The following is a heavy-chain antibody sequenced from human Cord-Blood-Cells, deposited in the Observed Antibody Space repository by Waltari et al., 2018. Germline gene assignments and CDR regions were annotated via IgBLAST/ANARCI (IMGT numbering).Heavy chain of an antibody. CDR1: GYTLTELS. CDR3: WFGDFWSGYYPYDAFDI. Sequence: QVQLVQSGAEVKKPGASVKVSCKVSGYTLTELSMHWVRQAPGKGLEWMGGFDPEEGETIYAQKFQGRVTMTEDTSTDTAYMELSSLRSEDTAVYYCWFGDFWSGYYPYDAFDIWGQGTMVTVSS. J-gene: IGHJ3*02. D-gene: IGHD3-3*01. V-gene: IGHV1-24*01. CDR2: FDPEEGET.